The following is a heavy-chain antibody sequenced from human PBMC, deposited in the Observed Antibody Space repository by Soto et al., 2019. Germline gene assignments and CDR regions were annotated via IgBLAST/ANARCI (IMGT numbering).Heavy chain of an antibody. V-gene: IGHV1-69*13. CDR2: IIPIFGTA. J-gene: IGHJ6*02. CDR3: ALKGAAAGTPYYYGMDV. D-gene: IGHD6-13*01. CDR1: GGTFSSYA. Sequence: ASVKVSCKASGGTFSSYAISWVRQAPGQGLEWMGGIIPIFGTANYAQKFQGRVTITADESTSTAYMELSSLRSEDTAVYYCALKGAAAGTPYYYGMDVWGQGTTVTVSS.